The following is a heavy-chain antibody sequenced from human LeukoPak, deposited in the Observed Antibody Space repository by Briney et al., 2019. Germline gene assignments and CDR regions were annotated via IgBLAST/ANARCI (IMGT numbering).Heavy chain of an antibody. Sequence: GASVKVSCKASGGTFSCYAISWVRQAPGQGLEWMGRIIPIFGTANYAQKFQGRVTITADKSTSTAYMELSSLRSEDTAVYYCARDSSSSPYYYYYYYMDVWGKGTTVTVSS. CDR3: ARDSSSSPYYYYYYYMDV. CDR1: GGTFSCYA. D-gene: IGHD6-6*01. CDR2: IIPIFGTA. V-gene: IGHV1-69*06. J-gene: IGHJ6*03.